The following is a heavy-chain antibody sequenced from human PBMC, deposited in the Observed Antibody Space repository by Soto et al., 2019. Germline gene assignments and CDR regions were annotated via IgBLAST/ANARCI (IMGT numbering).Heavy chain of an antibody. CDR2: ISYDGSNK. J-gene: IGHJ4*02. D-gene: IGHD3-22*01. CDR3: AKEQDSSGYLDY. V-gene: IGHV3-30*18. Sequence: QPGGSLRLSCAASGFTFSSYGMHWVRQSPGKGLEWVAVISYDGSNKYYADSVKGRFTISRDNSKNTLYLQMNSLGAEDTAVYYCAKEQDSSGYLDYWGQGTLVTVS. CDR1: GFTFSSYG.